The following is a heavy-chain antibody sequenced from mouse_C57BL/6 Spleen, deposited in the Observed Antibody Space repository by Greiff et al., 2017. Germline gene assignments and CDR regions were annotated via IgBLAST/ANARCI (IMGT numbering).Heavy chain of an antibody. V-gene: IGHV1-5*01. CDR2: IYPGNSDT. CDR3: TNYGSTNFDV. CDR1: GYTFTSYW. D-gene: IGHD1-1*01. J-gene: IGHJ1*03. Sequence: VHVKQSGTVLARPGASVKMSCKTSGYTFTSYWMPWVKQRPGQGLEWIGAIYPGNSDTSYNQKFKGKAKRTAVTSASTAYMELSSLTNEDSAVYYCTNYGSTNFDVWGTGTTVTVSS.